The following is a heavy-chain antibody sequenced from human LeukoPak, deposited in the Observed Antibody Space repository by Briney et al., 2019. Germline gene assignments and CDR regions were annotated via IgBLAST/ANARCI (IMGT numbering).Heavy chain of an antibody. D-gene: IGHD1-26*01. CDR2: IYYSGST. CDR1: GGSISSGDYY. J-gene: IGHJ4*02. V-gene: IGHV4-30-4*08. CDR3: ARVGSYLNFDY. Sequence: SETLSLTCTVSGGSISSGDYYWSWIRQPPGTGLEWIGYIYYSGSTYYNPSLKSRVTISVDTSKNQFSLKLSSVTAADTAVYYCARVGSYLNFDYWGQGTLVTVSS.